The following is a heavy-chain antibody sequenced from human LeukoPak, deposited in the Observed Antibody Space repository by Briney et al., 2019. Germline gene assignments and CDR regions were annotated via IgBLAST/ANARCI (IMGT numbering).Heavy chain of an antibody. J-gene: IGHJ3*02. CDR1: GGSISSGGYY. Sequence: SETLSLTCTVSGGSISSGGYYWSWIRQHPGKGLEWIGYIYYSGSTYYNPSLKSRVTISVDTSKNQFFLKLSSVTAADTAVYYCARPSGSFWLRQAFEIWGQGTLVTVSS. CDR2: IYYSGST. CDR3: ARPSGSFWLRQAFEI. V-gene: IGHV4-31*03. D-gene: IGHD3-10*01.